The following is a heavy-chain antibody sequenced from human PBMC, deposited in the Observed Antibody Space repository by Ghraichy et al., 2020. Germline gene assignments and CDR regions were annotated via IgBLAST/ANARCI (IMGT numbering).Heavy chain of an antibody. CDR1: GYTFTSYD. V-gene: IGHV1-8*02. D-gene: IGHD3-3*01. CDR3: ARDAPGVLRFLEPGTRNWFDP. Sequence: ASVKVSCKASGYTFTSYDINWVRQATGQGLEWMGWMNPNSGNTGYAQKFQGRVTMTRNTSISTAYMELSSLRSEDTAVYYCARDAPGVLRFLEPGTRNWFDPWGQGTLVTVSS. J-gene: IGHJ5*02. CDR2: MNPNSGNT.